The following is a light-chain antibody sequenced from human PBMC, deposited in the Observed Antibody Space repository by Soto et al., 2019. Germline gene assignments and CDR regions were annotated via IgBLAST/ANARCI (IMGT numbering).Light chain of an antibody. CDR3: QQSYSTPWT. CDR1: QSISSY. Sequence: DIQMTQSPSSLSASVGDSVTLTCRASQSISSYLNWYQQKPGKAPKLLIYAASSLQSGVPSRFSGSGSGTDFTLTISSLQPEDFATYYCQQSYSTPWTFGQGNKVDIK. V-gene: IGKV1-39*01. CDR2: AAS. J-gene: IGKJ1*01.